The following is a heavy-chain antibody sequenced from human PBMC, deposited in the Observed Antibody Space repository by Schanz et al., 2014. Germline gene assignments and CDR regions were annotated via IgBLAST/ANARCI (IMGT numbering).Heavy chain of an antibody. CDR1: GFRVITNY. V-gene: IGHV3-66*02. D-gene: IGHD3-9*01. CDR2: MFPGGNT. Sequence: EQLVESGGGLVQPGGSLRLSCAASGFRVITNYMTWVRQAPGKGLEWVSIMFPGGNTYYADSVKGRFTISRDNSKNTLYLQMNSLRAEDTAVYYCARSTYYDILTGQTHTRVDVRYFDLWGRGTLVTVSS. CDR3: ARSTYYDILTGQTHTRVDVRYFDL. J-gene: IGHJ2*01.